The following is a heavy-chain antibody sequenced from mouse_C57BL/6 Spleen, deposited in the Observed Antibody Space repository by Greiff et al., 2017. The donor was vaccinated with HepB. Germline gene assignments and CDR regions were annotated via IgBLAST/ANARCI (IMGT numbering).Heavy chain of an antibody. Sequence: VKLMESGPGLVQPSQSLSITCTVSGFSFTSYGVHWVRQSPGEGLEWLGVIWRGGSTDYNAAFMSRLSITKDNSKSQVFFKMNSLQADDTAIYYCAKNPYGSSYWYFDVWGTGTTVTVSS. V-gene: IGHV2-5*01. CDR3: AKNPYGSSYWYFDV. CDR2: IWRGGST. D-gene: IGHD1-1*01. J-gene: IGHJ1*03. CDR1: GFSFTSYG.